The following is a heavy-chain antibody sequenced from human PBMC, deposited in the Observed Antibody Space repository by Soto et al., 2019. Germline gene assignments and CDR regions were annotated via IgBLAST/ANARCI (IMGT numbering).Heavy chain of an antibody. CDR2: IDYSGNT. Sequence: SETLSLSFTLTRDSISGSSYYWDCIRKSPGKGMEWIASIDYSGNTYYNRSIKSRVVISADTSKNIFSLKLRSVTDADTALYFCAREGPNHYGFDVWAQGTTVTVSS. CDR1: RDSISGSSYY. J-gene: IGHJ6*02. CDR3: AREGPNHYGFDV. V-gene: IGHV4-30-4*01.